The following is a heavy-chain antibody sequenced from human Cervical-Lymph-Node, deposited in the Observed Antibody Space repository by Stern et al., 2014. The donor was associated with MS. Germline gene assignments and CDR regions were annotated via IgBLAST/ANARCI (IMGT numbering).Heavy chain of an antibody. CDR3: MSGSKALITGTTP. Sequence: QVQLVQSASELKKPGASVKVSCKTSEGTFPSYAMSWVRQAPGQGLEWMGWINTGTGDPKYAPGFTGRFVFSLDTSVSTAYLQISSLKTEDTAVYYCMSGSKALITGTTPWGQGTLVTVSS. V-gene: IGHV7-4-1*02. CDR1: EGTFPSYA. D-gene: IGHD1-7*01. J-gene: IGHJ5*02. CDR2: INTGTGDP.